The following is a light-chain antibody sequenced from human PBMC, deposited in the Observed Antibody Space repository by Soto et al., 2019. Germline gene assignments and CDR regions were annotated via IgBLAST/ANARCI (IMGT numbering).Light chain of an antibody. CDR2: TAS. V-gene: IGKV1-39*01. CDR1: QPISDY. J-gene: IGKJ1*01. CDR3: QQSYNTPRT. Sequence: DIQMTQSPSSLSAFVGDRVTITCRTSQPISDYLNWYQQKQGKAPSXLIYTASTLQTGVPSRFSVTVSGTHLTINLRSVHPEDGETYDGQQSYNTPRTFGQGTKVDIK.